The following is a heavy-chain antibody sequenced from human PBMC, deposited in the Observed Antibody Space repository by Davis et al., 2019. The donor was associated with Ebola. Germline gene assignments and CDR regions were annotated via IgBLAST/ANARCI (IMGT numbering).Heavy chain of an antibody. J-gene: IGHJ4*02. Sequence: MPSETLSLTCAVYGGSSTGYSWTCNRQLPGKGLEWNGEINHRGSTNYNPSLKSRVTISVDPSKNQFSLKLNSVTAADTAVYYCARGGPRYYGSGTYYPNWGQGALVTVSS. D-gene: IGHD3-10*01. CDR2: INHRGST. CDR3: ARGGPRYYGSGTYYPN. V-gene: IGHV4-34*01. CDR1: GGSSTGYS.